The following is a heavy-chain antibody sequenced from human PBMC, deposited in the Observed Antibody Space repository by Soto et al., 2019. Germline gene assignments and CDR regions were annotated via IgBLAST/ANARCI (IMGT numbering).Heavy chain of an antibody. Sequence: SETLSLTCTVSGGSISPFYWSWVRQPPGKGLEWIGYLYYSGNTNYNPSLKSRVTISVDAPKNQVSLRLTSVTAADTAVYYCARVGGVAARTFDYWGQGTVVTVSS. CDR2: LYYSGNT. CDR1: GGSISPFY. V-gene: IGHV4-59*01. D-gene: IGHD2-15*01. CDR3: ARVGGVAARTFDY. J-gene: IGHJ4*02.